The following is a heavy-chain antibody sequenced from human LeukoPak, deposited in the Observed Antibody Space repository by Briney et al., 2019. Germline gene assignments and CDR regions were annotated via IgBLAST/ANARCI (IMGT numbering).Heavy chain of an antibody. J-gene: IGHJ4*02. CDR3: ARYYDSSGNLDY. Sequence: SETLSLTCTVSGGSISSYYWSWIRQPPGKGLEWIGYIYYSGSTNYNPSLKSRVTISVDTSKNQFSLKLSSVTAADTAVYYCARYYDSSGNLDYWGQGTLVTVSS. CDR2: IYYSGST. CDR1: GGSISSYY. V-gene: IGHV4-59*08. D-gene: IGHD3-22*01.